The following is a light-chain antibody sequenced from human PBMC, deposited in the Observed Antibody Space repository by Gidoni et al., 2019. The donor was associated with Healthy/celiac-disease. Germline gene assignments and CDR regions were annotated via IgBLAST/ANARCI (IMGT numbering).Light chain of an antibody. J-gene: IGKJ1*01. CDR1: QSISSW. CDR3: QQYNSYPWT. CDR2: KAS. V-gene: IGKV1-5*03. Sequence: DIQMTQSPSTLSASVGDRVTITCRASQSISSWLSWYQPKPGKAPKLLIYKASSLEIGVPSRFSGSGSGTEFTLTISSLQPDDFATYYCQQYNSYPWTFGQGTKVEIK.